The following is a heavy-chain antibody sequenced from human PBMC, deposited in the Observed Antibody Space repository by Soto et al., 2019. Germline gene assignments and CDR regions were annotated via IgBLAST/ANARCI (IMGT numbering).Heavy chain of an antibody. J-gene: IGHJ6*02. CDR3: AREYYDFWSGYYRYYYGMDV. Sequence: VASVKVSCKASGSTFTSYGISWVRQAPGQGLEWMGWISAYNGNTNYAQKLQGRVTMTTDTSPSTAYMELRSLRSDDTAVYYCAREYYDFWSGYYRYYYGMDVWGQGTTVTVSS. D-gene: IGHD3-3*01. V-gene: IGHV1-18*04. CDR2: ISAYNGNT. CDR1: GSTFTSYG.